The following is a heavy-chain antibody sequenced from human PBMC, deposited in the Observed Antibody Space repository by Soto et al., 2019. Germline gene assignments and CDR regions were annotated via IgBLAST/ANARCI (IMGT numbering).Heavy chain of an antibody. CDR2: IYSGGST. V-gene: IGHV3-53*01. J-gene: IGHJ6*02. CDR3: ARGRYYYGSGGGYGMDV. Sequence: EVQLVESGGGLIQPGGSLRLSCAASGFTVSSNYMSWVRQAPGKGLEWVSVIYSGGSTYYADSVKGRFTISRDNSKNTLYLQMNSLRAGDTAVYYWARGRYYYGSGGGYGMDVWGQGTTVTVSS. D-gene: IGHD3-10*01. CDR1: GFTVSSNY.